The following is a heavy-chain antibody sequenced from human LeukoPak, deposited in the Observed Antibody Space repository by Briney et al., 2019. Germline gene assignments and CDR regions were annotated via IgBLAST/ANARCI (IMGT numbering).Heavy chain of an antibody. D-gene: IGHD4-11*01. Sequence: GGSLRLSCAASGFIFTGYGFHWVRQTPGKGLEWVAAIWSDAANMYYGNSVKGRFFIQRDDFQNTVYLEMSSLRAEDTAVYYCAKDAQRGFDYSNSFQYWGQGSLVTVSS. CDR3: AKDAQRGFDYSNSFQY. CDR1: GFIFTGYG. CDR2: IWSDAANM. V-gene: IGHV3-33*06. J-gene: IGHJ4*02.